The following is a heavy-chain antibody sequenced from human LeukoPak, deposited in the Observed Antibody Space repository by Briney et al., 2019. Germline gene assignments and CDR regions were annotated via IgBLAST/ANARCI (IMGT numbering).Heavy chain of an antibody. CDR3: ARITQAFRFLIDY. J-gene: IGHJ4*02. CDR2: INPSGGST. Sequence: ASVKVSCKASGYTFTSYYMHWVRQAPGQGLEWMGIINPSGGSTSYAQKLQGRVTMTTDTSTSTAYMELRSLRSDDTAVYYCARITQAFRFLIDYWGRGTLVTVSS. V-gene: IGHV1-46*01. CDR1: GYTFTSYY. D-gene: IGHD3-16*01.